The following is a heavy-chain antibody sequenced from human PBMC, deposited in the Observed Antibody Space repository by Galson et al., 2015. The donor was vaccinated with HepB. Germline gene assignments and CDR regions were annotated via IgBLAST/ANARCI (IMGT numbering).Heavy chain of an antibody. J-gene: IGHJ4*02. V-gene: IGHV2-70*04. CDR3: ARTYSSSWLGFDY. D-gene: IGHD6-13*01. CDR2: IDWDDDK. CDR1: GFSLSTSGMR. Sequence: PALVKPTQTLTLTCTFSGFSLSTSGMRVSWIRQPPGKALEWLARIDWDDDKFYSTSLKTRLTISKDTSKNQVVLTMTNMDPVDTATYYCARTYSSSWLGFDYWGQGTLVTVSS.